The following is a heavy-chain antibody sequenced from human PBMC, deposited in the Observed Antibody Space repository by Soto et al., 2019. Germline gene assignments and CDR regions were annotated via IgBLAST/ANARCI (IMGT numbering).Heavy chain of an antibody. CDR3: ARNPGKGVIVPFDY. CDR2: ISAYNGNT. Sequence: ASVKVSCKASGYTFTSYGISWVRQAPGQGLEWMGWISAYNGNTTYAQKLQGRVTMTTDTSTSTAYMELRSLRSDDTAVYYCARNPGKGVIVPFDYWGQGTLVTAPQ. CDR1: GYTFTSYG. D-gene: IGHD3-16*02. J-gene: IGHJ4*02. V-gene: IGHV1-18*04.